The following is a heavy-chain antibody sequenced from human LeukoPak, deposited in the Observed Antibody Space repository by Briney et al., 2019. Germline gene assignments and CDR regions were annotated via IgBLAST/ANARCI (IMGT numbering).Heavy chain of an antibody. D-gene: IGHD5-24*01. J-gene: IGHJ4*02. V-gene: IGHV4-59*08. CDR1: GDSISGYY. CDR2: MYNSVST. Sequence: SETLSLTCTVSGDSISGYYWSWIRQPPGKGLEWIGYMYNSVSTKYSPSLKSRVTISGDTSKNQFSLKLSSVTAADTAVYYCARVRDGNDIDYWGQGTLVTVSS. CDR3: ARVRDGNDIDY.